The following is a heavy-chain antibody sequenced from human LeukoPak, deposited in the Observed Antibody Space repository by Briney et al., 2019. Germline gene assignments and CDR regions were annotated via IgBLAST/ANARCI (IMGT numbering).Heavy chain of an antibody. CDR3: ARESVAAADIDY. Sequence: SETLSPTCTVSGYSITSGYYWGWIRQSPGKGLEWIGTIYHGGTPYYNPPLTYYNPSLKSRVTISIDTSKKQFFLKLSSVTAADTAVYYCARESVAAADIDYWGQGTLVTVSS. D-gene: IGHD6-13*01. V-gene: IGHV4-38-2*02. CDR1: GYSITSGYY. J-gene: IGHJ4*02. CDR2: IYHGGTPYYNPPLT.